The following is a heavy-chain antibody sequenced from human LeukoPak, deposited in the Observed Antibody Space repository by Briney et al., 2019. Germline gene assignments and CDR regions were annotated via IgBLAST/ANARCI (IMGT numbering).Heavy chain of an antibody. D-gene: IGHD6-6*01. V-gene: IGHV5-51*01. CDR2: IYPGDCDT. J-gene: IGHJ3*02. CDR3: ARLRGSSYAFDI. CDR1: GYRFTSYW. Sequence: GGSLEISLKGSGYRFTSYWIGWGRPMPGKGLGGMGMIYPGDCDTRYPPSFQGHLTISADNSISTAYLQWSSLKASDTAMYYCARLRGSSYAFDIWGQGTMVTVTS.